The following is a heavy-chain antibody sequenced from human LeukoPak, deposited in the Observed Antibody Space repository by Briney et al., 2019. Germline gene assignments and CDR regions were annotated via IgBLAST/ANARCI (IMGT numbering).Heavy chain of an antibody. Sequence: SETLSLTCTVFGGSISSGGYYWSWIRQHPGKGLEWIGYIYYSGSTYYNPSLKSRVTISVDTSKNQFSLKLSSVTAADTAVYYCAREINYYDSSGYGISAGFDYWGQGTLVTVSS. CDR2: IYYSGST. V-gene: IGHV4-31*03. CDR3: AREINYYDSSGYGISAGFDY. J-gene: IGHJ4*02. CDR1: GGSISSGGYY. D-gene: IGHD3-22*01.